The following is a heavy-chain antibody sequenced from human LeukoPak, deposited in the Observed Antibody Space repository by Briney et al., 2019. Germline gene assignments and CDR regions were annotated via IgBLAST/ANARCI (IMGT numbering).Heavy chain of an antibody. J-gene: IGHJ5*02. V-gene: IGHV4-61*02. Sequence: PSETLSLTCTVSGYSISSGYYWGWIRQPAGKGLEWIGRIYTSGRTNYNPSLKSRVTISVDTSKNQFSLKLSSVTAADTAVYYCARVKGYCSSTSCRGYNWFDPWGQGTLVTVSS. CDR3: ARVKGYCSSTSCRGYNWFDP. CDR1: GYSISSGYY. D-gene: IGHD2-2*01. CDR2: IYTSGRT.